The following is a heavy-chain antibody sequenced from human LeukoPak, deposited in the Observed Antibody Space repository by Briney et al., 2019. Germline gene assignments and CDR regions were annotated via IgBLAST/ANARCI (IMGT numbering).Heavy chain of an antibody. CDR2: TYYRSKWYN. CDR3: ARGVSYPYGRLAGFDY. Sequence: SQTLSLTCAISGDSVSSNSAAWNWIRQSPSRGLEWLGRTYYRSKWYNDYAVSVKSRITINPPTSKNQFSLQLNSVTPEDTAVYYCARGVSYPYGRLAGFDYWGQGTLVTVSS. V-gene: IGHV6-1*01. J-gene: IGHJ4*02. D-gene: IGHD2-15*01. CDR1: GDSVSSNSAA.